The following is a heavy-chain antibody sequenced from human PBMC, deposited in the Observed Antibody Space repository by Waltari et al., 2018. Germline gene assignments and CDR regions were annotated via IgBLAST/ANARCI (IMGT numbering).Heavy chain of an antibody. V-gene: IGHV1-69*12. CDR1: GGIFNTHA. J-gene: IGHJ6*03. CDR2: IIPSSGTA. CDR3: AKNNNPLYYYYYHMDV. D-gene: IGHD1-20*01. Sequence: QVQLVQSGAEVRKPGSSVKVSCKSSGGIFNTHAISWVRQAPGQGLGWMGGIIPSSGTANYAQKFQGRVTITADESTTTSYMELSSLRFEDTAVYYCAKNNNPLYYYYYHMDVWGKGTTVTISS.